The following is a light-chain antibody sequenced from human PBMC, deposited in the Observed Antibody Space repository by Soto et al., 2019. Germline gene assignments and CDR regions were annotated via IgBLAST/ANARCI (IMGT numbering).Light chain of an antibody. CDR1: SSNIGAGYD. J-gene: IGLJ2*01. CDR3: SSYTSTGHVV. CDR2: EVS. Sequence: QSVLTQPPSVSGAPGQRVTISCTGSSSNIGAGYDVHWYQQYPGKAPTLAIYEVSNRPSAVSNRFSGSKSGKTASLIIPGLQAADEAEYYCSSYTSTGHVVFGGGTKVTVL. V-gene: IGLV1-40*01.